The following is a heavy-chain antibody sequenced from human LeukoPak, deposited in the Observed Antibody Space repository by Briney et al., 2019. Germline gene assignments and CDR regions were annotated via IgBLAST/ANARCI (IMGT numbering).Heavy chain of an antibody. V-gene: IGHV1-18*01. CDR1: GYSSTNYG. J-gene: IGHJ5*02. CDR2: IHIYRGNT. CDR3: ARDVGITVADSFDP. Sequence: ASVKVSCKASGYSSTNYGISWVRQAPGQGLEWMGWIHIYRGNTNYAQKFQGRVAMTTDTSTSTVYMEVRGLRSDDTAMYYCARDVGITVADSFDPWGQGTLVTVSS. D-gene: IGHD6-13*01.